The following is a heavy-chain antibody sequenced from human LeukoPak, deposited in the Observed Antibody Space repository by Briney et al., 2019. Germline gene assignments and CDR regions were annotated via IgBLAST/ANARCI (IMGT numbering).Heavy chain of an antibody. CDR3: ARDEDLAVAGTFDY. CDR1: GGSINSYY. D-gene: IGHD6-19*01. Sequence: SETLSLTCTVSGGSINSYYWSWIRQTPGKGLEWIGYIYYSGSTNYNPSLKSRVTISVDTSKNQFSLRLSSVTAADTAVYYCARDEDLAVAGTFDYWGQGTLVTVSS. CDR2: IYYSGST. J-gene: IGHJ4*02. V-gene: IGHV4-59*12.